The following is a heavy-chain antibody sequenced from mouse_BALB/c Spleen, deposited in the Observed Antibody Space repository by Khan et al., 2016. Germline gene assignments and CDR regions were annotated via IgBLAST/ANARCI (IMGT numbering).Heavy chain of an antibody. Sequence: EVKLEESGGGLVQPGGSMKLSCVASGFTFSNYWMNWVRQSPEKGLEWVAEIRLKSNNYGTHYAESVKGRFTISRDDSKSSVYLQMNNLRAEDTGIYYCNRLTEDYWGQGTSVTVSS. CDR3: NRLTEDY. CDR2: IRLKSNNYGT. J-gene: IGHJ4*01. V-gene: IGHV6-6*02. CDR1: GFTFSNYW.